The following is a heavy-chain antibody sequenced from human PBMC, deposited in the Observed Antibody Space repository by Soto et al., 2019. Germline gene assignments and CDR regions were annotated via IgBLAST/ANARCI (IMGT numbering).Heavy chain of an antibody. Sequence: EVQLVESGGGLVQPGGSLRLSCAASGFTFSSYSMNWVRQAPGKGLEWLSYISTSSSTIYYADSVKGRFTISRDNAKNTLYLQMNSLRVEDTAVYYCAIPRVGLGARHYWGQGTLVTVSS. J-gene: IGHJ4*02. D-gene: IGHD1-26*01. CDR1: GFTFSSYS. CDR3: AIPRVGLGARHY. CDR2: ISTSSSTI. V-gene: IGHV3-48*01.